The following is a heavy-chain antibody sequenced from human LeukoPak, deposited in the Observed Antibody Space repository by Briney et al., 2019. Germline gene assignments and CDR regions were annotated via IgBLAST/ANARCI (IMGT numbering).Heavy chain of an antibody. V-gene: IGHV3-48*01. CDR1: GFTFSSYG. Sequence: GGSLRLSCAASGFTFSSYGMDWVRQAPGKGLEWVSYISSSSSTIYYANSVKGRFTISRDNAKNSLFLQMNSLRAEDMAVYYCTRGGAARPDYWGQGTLVTVSS. CDR3: TRGGAARPDY. J-gene: IGHJ4*02. D-gene: IGHD6-6*01. CDR2: ISSSSSTI.